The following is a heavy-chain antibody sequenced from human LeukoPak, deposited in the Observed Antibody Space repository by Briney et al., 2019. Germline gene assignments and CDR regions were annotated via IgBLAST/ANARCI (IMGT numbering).Heavy chain of an antibody. J-gene: IGHJ4*02. D-gene: IGHD6-13*01. CDR3: ARSAAGFDH. CDR1: GFTFSDSW. Sequence: PGGSLGLSCVASGFTFSDSWMAWVRQAPGKGLEWVANIKQGGSEEYYVGSVKGRFTISRDNAKNSLYLQMNSLRVEDTAQYYCARSAAGFDHWGQGTLVTVSS. V-gene: IGHV3-7*01. CDR2: IKQGGSEE.